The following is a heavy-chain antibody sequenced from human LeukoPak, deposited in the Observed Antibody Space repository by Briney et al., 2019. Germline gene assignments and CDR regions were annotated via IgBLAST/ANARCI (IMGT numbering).Heavy chain of an antibody. CDR1: GFPFSASA. J-gene: IGHJ5*02. CDR3: ATVKYDYGDPVGWFDP. Sequence: GGSLRLSCAASGFPFSASAMTWVRQAPGKGLEWVSHILSTGTTYYADSVRGRFTVSRDNSKNTLYLLMTSLRADDTAVYYCATVKYDYGDPVGWFDPWGQGTLVTVSS. V-gene: IGHV3-23*01. D-gene: IGHD4-17*01. CDR2: ILSTGTT.